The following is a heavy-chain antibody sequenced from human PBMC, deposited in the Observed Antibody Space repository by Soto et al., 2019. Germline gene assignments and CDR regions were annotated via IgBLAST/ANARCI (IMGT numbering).Heavy chain of an antibody. J-gene: IGHJ4*02. CDR3: ASNVRYYIDY. V-gene: IGHV4-4*02. CDR1: GGSISSGNW. Sequence: QVLLQESGPGLVKPSGTLSLTCAVSGGSISSGNWWSWVRQSPGKELEWIGEIYHSGITNYNPSLKRRVTISVDNSENQLSLSLNSVTAADTAVYYCASNVRYYIDYWGQGTLVTVSS. CDR2: IYHSGIT.